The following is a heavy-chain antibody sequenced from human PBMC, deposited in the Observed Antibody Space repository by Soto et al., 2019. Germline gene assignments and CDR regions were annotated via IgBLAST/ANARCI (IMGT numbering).Heavy chain of an antibody. J-gene: IGHJ4*02. CDR3: ALKPPDIGAARPFRFDY. Sequence: SGPTLVNPTQTLTLTCTFSGFSLSTSGVGVGWIRQPPGKALEWLALIYWDDDKRYSPSLKSRLTITKDTCNNQVVLTMTNMDPVDTATYYCALKPPDIGAARPFRFDYWGQGTLVTVSS. CDR1: GFSLSTSGVG. CDR2: IYWDDDK. D-gene: IGHD6-6*01. V-gene: IGHV2-5*02.